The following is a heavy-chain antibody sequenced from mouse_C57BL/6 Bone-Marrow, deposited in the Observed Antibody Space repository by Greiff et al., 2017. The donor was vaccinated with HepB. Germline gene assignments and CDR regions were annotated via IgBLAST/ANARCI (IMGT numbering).Heavy chain of an antibody. D-gene: IGHD1-1*01. Sequence: EVKLMESGGGLVQPGGSMKLSCVASGFTFSNYWMNWVRQSPEKGLEWVAQISLKSDNDATHYAESVKGRYTISRDDSKSSVYLQMSNLRAEDTGIYYCTGRNLLPTYYFDYWGQGTTLTVSS. J-gene: IGHJ2*01. V-gene: IGHV6-3*01. CDR3: TGRNLLPTYYFDY. CDR1: GFTFSNYW. CDR2: ISLKSDNDAT.